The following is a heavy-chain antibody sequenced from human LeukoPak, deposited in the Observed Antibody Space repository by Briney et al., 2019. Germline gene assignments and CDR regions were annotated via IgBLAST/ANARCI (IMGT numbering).Heavy chain of an antibody. J-gene: IGHJ3*02. D-gene: IGHD4-11*01. CDR1: GGSINNYY. CDR2: IFTSGST. V-gene: IGHV4-4*07. Sequence: KPSETLSLTCAVSGGSINNYYWSWIRPPARKGLEWIGRIFTSGSTNYNASLKSRVTMSVDTSKNQFSLKLRSMTAADTAVYYCARAPVTVKDSFDIWGQGTMVTVSS. CDR3: ARAPVTVKDSFDI.